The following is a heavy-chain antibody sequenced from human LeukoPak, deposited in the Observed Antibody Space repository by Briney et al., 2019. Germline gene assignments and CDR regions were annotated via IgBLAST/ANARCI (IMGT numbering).Heavy chain of an antibody. CDR2: IYYSGST. CDR3: ARVDCSSTSCYTFNPPWFDP. CDR1: GGSLSSGGYY. Sequence: SQTLSLTCTVSGGSLSSGGYYWSWIRQHPGKGLEWIGYIYYSGSTYYNPSLKSRVTISVDTSKNQFSLKLSSVTAADTAVYYCARVDCSSTSCYTFNPPWFDPWGQGTLVTVSS. D-gene: IGHD2-2*02. J-gene: IGHJ5*02. V-gene: IGHV4-31*03.